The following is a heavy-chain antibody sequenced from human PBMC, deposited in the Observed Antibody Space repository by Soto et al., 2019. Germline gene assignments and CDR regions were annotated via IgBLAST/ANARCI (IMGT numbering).Heavy chain of an antibody. CDR2: IKQDGSEK. D-gene: IGHD4-17*01. CDR3: ARDRSYGHDY. CDR1: VFTFSSYW. J-gene: IGHJ4*02. Sequence: PGGPLSLSCAASVFTFSSYWMSWVRQAPGKGVEWVANIKQDGSEKYYVDSVKGRFTISRDNAKNSLYLQMNSLRAEDTAVYYCARDRSYGHDYWGQGTLVTVSS. V-gene: IGHV3-7*03.